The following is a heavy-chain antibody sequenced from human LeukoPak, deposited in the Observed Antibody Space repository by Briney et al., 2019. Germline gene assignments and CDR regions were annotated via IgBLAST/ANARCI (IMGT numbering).Heavy chain of an antibody. D-gene: IGHD3-22*01. J-gene: IGHJ4*02. V-gene: IGHV3-30*02. CDR2: VRFDTSQI. Sequence: GGSLRLSCAASTFTFNNYAMHWVRQAPGKGLEWVAFVRFDTSQIYYADSVKGRFTISRDNSKSTLYLQMDSLRAEDTAVYYCAKDTLRSAEGYFWGQGILVTVSS. CDR3: AKDTLRSAEGYF. CDR1: TFTFNNYA.